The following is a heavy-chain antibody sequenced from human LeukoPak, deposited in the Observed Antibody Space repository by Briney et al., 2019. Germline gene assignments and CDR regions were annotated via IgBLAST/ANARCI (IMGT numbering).Heavy chain of an antibody. CDR3: ARGRYCDNKRCYGSWRVFDH. D-gene: IGHD2/OR15-2a*01. V-gene: IGHV4-34*01. CDR2: INDSGST. Sequence: PSETLSLTCAVYGGSFSNYFWTWIRQAPGKGLERIGEINDSGSTNYNSSLKSRVTISLDTSKNQFSLKLRSVTAADTAVYYCARGRYCDNKRCYGSWRVFDHWGQGALVIVSS. J-gene: IGHJ4*02. CDR1: GGSFSNYF.